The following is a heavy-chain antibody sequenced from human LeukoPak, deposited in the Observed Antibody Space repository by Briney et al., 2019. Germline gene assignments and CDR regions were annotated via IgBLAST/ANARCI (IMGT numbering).Heavy chain of an antibody. V-gene: IGHV3-48*04. D-gene: IGHD4-17*01. CDR1: GFTFSNYS. J-gene: IGHJ4*02. Sequence: GGSLRLSCAASGFTFSNYSMNWVRQAPGKGLEWVSYISSSSSTIYYADSVKGRFTISRDNAKNSLYLQMNSLRAEDTAVYYCARDPHYVCPDYWGQGTLVTVSS. CDR2: ISSSSSTI. CDR3: ARDPHYVCPDY.